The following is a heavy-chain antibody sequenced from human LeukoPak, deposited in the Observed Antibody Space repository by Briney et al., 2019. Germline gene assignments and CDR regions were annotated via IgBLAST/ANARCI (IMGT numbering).Heavy chain of an antibody. J-gene: IGHJ4*02. CDR3: ALLGSSALDY. Sequence: PSEILSLTCTVSGDSISSYYFNWIRQPAGKGLEWLGRIYTSGTTYYNPSLKSRLTMSVDTSKNQFSLKLRSVTAADTALYFCALLGSSALDYWGQGVLVTVSS. CDR2: IYTSGTT. V-gene: IGHV4-4*07. D-gene: IGHD3-22*01. CDR1: GDSISSYY.